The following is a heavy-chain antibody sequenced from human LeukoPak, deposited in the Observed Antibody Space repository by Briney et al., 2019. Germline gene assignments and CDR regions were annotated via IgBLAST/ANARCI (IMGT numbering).Heavy chain of an antibody. D-gene: IGHD3-22*01. V-gene: IGHV3-21*01. J-gene: IGHJ5*02. CDR2: ISSSSSYM. CDR1: GFTFSSYS. CDR3: ARAGLVSSGYFFGYNWFDP. Sequence: GGSLRLSCAASGFTFSSYSMNWVRQAPGKGLEWVSSISSSSSYMYYADSVKGRFTISRDNAKNSLYLQMNSLRAEDTAVYYCARAGLVSSGYFFGYNWFDPWGQGTLVTVSS.